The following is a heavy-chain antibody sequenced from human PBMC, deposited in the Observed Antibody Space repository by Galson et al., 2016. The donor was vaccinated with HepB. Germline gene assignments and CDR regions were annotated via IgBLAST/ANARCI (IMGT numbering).Heavy chain of an antibody. J-gene: IGHJ3*01. V-gene: IGHV2-5*01. Sequence: PALVKPTQTLTLTCAFSGFSLSRSGVGVSWVRQPPGKALEWLAVIYWNDETRYSSSLSSRLAITKDTSKNQVVLTMTNVNPADTATYFCTHGPYNCWTKASCFDVWGQGTVVTVSS. CDR3: THGPYNCWTKASCFDV. D-gene: IGHD3-3*01. CDR1: GFSLSRSGVG. CDR2: IYWNDET.